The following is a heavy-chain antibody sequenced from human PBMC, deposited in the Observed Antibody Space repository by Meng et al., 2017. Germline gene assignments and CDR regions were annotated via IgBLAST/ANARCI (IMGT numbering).Heavy chain of an antibody. Sequence: VQLVESGGGVVQPGRSLRLSCAASGFTFSSYAMHWVRQAPGKGLEWVAVISYDGSNKYYADSVKGRFTISRDNSKNTLYLQMNSLRAEDTAVYYCARCSGGSCFSDYWGQGTLVTVSS. CDR3: ARCSGGSCFSDY. CDR2: ISYDGSNK. V-gene: IGHV3-30*04. D-gene: IGHD2-15*01. J-gene: IGHJ4*02. CDR1: GFTFSSYA.